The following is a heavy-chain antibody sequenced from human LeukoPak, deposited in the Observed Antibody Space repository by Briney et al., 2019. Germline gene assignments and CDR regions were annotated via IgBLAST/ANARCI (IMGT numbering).Heavy chain of an antibody. J-gene: IGHJ4*02. CDR1: GASIRSYY. D-gene: IGHD3-9*01. CDR3: ARARNDILAGYYSFDY. V-gene: IGHV4-59*12. Sequence: TTSETLSLTCTVSGASIRSYYWSWIRRPPGKGLEWIGEIYHSGSTNYNPSLKSRVTISGDKSKNQFSLKLSSVTAADTAIYFCARARNDILAGYYSFDYWGQGTLVTVSS. CDR2: IYHSGST.